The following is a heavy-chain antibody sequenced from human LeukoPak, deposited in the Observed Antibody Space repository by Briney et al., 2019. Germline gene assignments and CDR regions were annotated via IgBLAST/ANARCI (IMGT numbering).Heavy chain of an antibody. CDR1: GYTFTSYY. V-gene: IGHV1-46*01. D-gene: IGHD3-22*01. Sequence: GASVKVSCKASGYTFTSYYMHWVRQAPGQGLEWMGIINPSGGSTSYAQKFQGRVTMTRDTSTSTVYMELSSLRSEDTAVYYCARPRTGDDSSGYLDYWGQGTLVTVSS. CDR3: ARPRTGDDSSGYLDY. J-gene: IGHJ4*02. CDR2: INPSGGST.